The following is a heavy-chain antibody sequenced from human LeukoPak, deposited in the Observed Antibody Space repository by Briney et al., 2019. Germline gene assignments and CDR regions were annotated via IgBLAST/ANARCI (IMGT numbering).Heavy chain of an antibody. Sequence: SETLSLTCTVSGGSISSYFWSWIRQPAGKGLEWIGRIYTSGSTNYNPSLKSRVTMSVDTSKKEFSLKLRSVTAADTAVYYCARGDDFDIWGHRTMVTVSS. CDR2: IYTSGST. V-gene: IGHV4-4*07. CDR1: GGSISSYF. J-gene: IGHJ3*02. CDR3: ARGDDFDI.